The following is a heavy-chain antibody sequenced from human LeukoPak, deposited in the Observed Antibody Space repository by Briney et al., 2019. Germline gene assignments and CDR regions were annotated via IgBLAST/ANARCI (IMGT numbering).Heavy chain of an antibody. Sequence: GGSLRLSCAACGFTFSSYWMHWVRQAPGKGLVWVSRINSDGGSTSYADSVRGLFTISRDNAKTTRSLQMSSLKAEAPAVYYCTREGRADRGNYFDYWGQGTLVTVST. J-gene: IGHJ4*02. CDR1: GFTFSSYW. V-gene: IGHV3-74*01. CDR3: TREGRADRGNYFDY. D-gene: IGHD2-15*01. CDR2: INSDGGST.